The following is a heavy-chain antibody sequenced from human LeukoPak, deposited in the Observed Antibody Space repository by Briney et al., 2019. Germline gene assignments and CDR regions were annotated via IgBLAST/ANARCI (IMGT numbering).Heavy chain of an antibody. J-gene: IGHJ6*02. CDR1: GFTFSSYA. CDR2: ISYDGSNK. Sequence: PGGSLRLSCAASGFTFSSYAMHWVRQAPGKGLEWVAVISYDGSNKYYADSVKGRFTISRDNSKNTLYLQMNSLRAEDTAVYYCARDLDYVPYYYYGMDVWGQGTTVTVSS. D-gene: IGHD4-17*01. V-gene: IGHV3-30-3*01. CDR3: ARDLDYVPYYYYGMDV.